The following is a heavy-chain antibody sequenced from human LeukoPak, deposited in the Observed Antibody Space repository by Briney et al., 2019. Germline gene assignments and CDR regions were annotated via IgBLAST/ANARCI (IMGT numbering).Heavy chain of an antibody. CDR3: ARNTYSSAEGFDP. J-gene: IGHJ5*02. V-gene: IGHV1-2*06. Sequence: GASVKVSCKASGYTFTGYYMHWVRQAPGQGLEWMGRINPNIGGTNYAQKFQGRVTMTRDTAISTAYMELSRLTSDDTAVYYCARNTYSSAEGFDPWGQGTLVTVSS. CDR1: GYTFTGYY. D-gene: IGHD6-25*01. CDR2: INPNIGGT.